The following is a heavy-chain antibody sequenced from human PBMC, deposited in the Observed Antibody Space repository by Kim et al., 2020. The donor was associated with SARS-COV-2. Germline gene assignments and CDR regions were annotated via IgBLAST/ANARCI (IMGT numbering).Heavy chain of an antibody. V-gene: IGHV1-69*02. Sequence: SVKVSCKASGGTFSSYTISWVRQAPGQGLEWMGRIIPILGIANYAQKFQGRVTITADKSTSTAYMELSSLRSEDTAVYYCASLLGITMIVSGKDRDPFDIWGQGTMVTVSS. D-gene: IGHD3-22*01. J-gene: IGHJ3*02. CDR1: GGTFSSYT. CDR2: IIPILGIA. CDR3: ASLLGITMIVSGKDRDPFDI.